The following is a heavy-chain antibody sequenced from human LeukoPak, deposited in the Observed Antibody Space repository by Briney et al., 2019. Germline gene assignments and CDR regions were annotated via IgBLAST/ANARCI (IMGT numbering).Heavy chain of an antibody. CDR1: GGSISSSSYY. V-gene: IGHV4-39*07. CDR2: IYYSGST. CDR3: ARTCITIFGEYYYYYMDV. Sequence: PSETLSLTCTVSGGSISSSSYYWGWIRQPPGKGLEWIGSIYYSGSTYYNPSLKSRVTISVDTSKNQFSLKLSSVTAADTAVYYCARTCITIFGEYYYYYMDVWGKGTTVTVSS. D-gene: IGHD3-3*01. J-gene: IGHJ6*03.